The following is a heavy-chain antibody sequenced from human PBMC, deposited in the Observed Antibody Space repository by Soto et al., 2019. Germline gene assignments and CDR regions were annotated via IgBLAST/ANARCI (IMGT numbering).Heavy chain of an antibody. CDR2: IYWNDDK. V-gene: IGHV2-5*01. CDR3: ARNIVVVVAATGGGDWFDP. J-gene: IGHJ5*02. Sequence: SGPTLVNPTQTLTLTCTFSGFSLSTSGVGVGWIRQPPGKALEWLALIYWNDDKRYSPSLKSRLTTTKDTSKNQVVLTMTNMDPVDTATYYCARNIVVVVAATGGGDWFDPWGQGTLVTVSS. CDR1: GFSLSTSGVG. D-gene: IGHD2-15*01.